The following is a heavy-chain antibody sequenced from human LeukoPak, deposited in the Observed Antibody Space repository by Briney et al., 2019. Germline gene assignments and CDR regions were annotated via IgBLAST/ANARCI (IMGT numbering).Heavy chain of an antibody. V-gene: IGHV1-2*02. CDR3: ARDFLVAGTSTY. J-gene: IGHJ4*02. D-gene: IGHD6-19*01. Sequence: ASVKVSFKASGYTYTGYYIHWVRQAPGQGLERMGWINPNSGGTKYAEKVQGRVTMTRDTSSSTAYMELSWLRFDDSAVYYCARDFLVAGTSTYWGQGTLVTVSS. CDR1: GYTYTGYY. CDR2: INPNSGGT.